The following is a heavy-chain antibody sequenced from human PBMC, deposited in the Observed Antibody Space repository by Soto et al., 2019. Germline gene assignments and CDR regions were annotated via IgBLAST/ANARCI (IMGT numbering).Heavy chain of an antibody. D-gene: IGHD4-4*01. Sequence: PGESLKISCKGSGYSFTSYWIGWVRKMSGKGPEWMGIIYPGDSDTRYSPSFQGQVTISADKSICTAYLQWSSLKASDTAMYYCARVGVVTTHRNGMDVWGQGTTVTVSS. CDR2: IYPGDSDT. V-gene: IGHV5-51*01. CDR1: GYSFTSYW. J-gene: IGHJ6*02. CDR3: ARVGVVTTHRNGMDV.